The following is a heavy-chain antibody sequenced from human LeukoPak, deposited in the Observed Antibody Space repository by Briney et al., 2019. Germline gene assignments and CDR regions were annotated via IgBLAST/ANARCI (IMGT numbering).Heavy chain of an antibody. CDR3: ARRLWFGELLQEGNFDY. D-gene: IGHD3-10*01. J-gene: IGHJ4*02. Sequence: ASVKVSCKASGYTFTSYAMNWVRQAPGQGLDWMGWINTNTGNPTYAQGFTGRFVFSLDTSVSTAYLQISSLKAEDTAVYYCARRLWFGELLQEGNFDYWGQGTLVTVSS. V-gene: IGHV7-4-1*02. CDR2: INTNTGNP. CDR1: GYTFTSYA.